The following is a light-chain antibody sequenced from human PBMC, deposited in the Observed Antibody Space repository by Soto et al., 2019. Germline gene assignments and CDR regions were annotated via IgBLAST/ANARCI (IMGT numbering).Light chain of an antibody. Sequence: DIQMAQSPSSLSASVGDRVSITCRASQNIGTYLNWYQQKPGRTPKILIYAASSLHGGVPPRFSGRGSGPDFTLTISSLQPEDFATYYCQQSFSVPLTFGPGTKVDFK. CDR1: QNIGTY. J-gene: IGKJ3*01. CDR3: QQSFSVPLT. V-gene: IGKV1-39*01. CDR2: AAS.